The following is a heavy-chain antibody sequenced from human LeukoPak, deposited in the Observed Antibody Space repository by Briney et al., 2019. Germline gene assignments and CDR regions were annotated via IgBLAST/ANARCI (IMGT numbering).Heavy chain of an antibody. V-gene: IGHV3-23*01. CDR3: AKEWEGWVGDAFDI. Sequence: GASLRLSCGASGFNLSSYAMSWVRQATGKGLEWVSAISGSGGSTYYADSVKGRFTISRDNSKDTLYLQMNSLRAEDTAVYYCAKEWEGWVGDAFDIWGQGTMVTVSS. J-gene: IGHJ3*02. CDR1: GFNLSSYA. CDR2: ISGSGGST. D-gene: IGHD1-26*01.